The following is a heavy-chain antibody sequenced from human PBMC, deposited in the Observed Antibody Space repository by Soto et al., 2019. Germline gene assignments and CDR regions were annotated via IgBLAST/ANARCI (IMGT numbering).Heavy chain of an antibody. CDR2: IKSKTDGGTT. CDR3: TTGPSALNYYYYMDV. V-gene: IGHV3-15*01. Sequence: GGSLRLSCAASGFTFSNAWMSWVRQAPGKGLEWVGRIKSKTDGGTTDYAAPVKGRFTISRDDSKNTLYLQMNSLKTEDTAVYYCTTGPSALNYYYYMDVWGKGTTVTVSS. CDR1: GFTFSNAW. J-gene: IGHJ6*03.